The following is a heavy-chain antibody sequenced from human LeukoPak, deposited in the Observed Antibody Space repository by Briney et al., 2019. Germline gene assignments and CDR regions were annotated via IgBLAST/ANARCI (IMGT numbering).Heavy chain of an antibody. CDR3: ARDWYDN. Sequence: GGSLRLSCAASGFTFSTYAMIWVRQAPGKGLEWVSVIGGSGSYTYYADSVKGRFTISRDNSKDTLYLQMSSLRPEDTAVYYCARDWYDNWGQGTLVTVSS. CDR2: IGGSGSYT. CDR1: GFTFSTYA. J-gene: IGHJ5*02. V-gene: IGHV3-23*01.